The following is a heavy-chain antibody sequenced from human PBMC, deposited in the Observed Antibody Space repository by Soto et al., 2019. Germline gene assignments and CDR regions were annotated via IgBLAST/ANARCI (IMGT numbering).Heavy chain of an antibody. D-gene: IGHD3-10*01. CDR3: AREPVLLWFGELLHRPNPHFDY. Sequence: HPGGSLRLSCAASGFTFSSYSMNWVRQAPGKGLEWVSYISSSSSTIYYADSVKGRFTISRDNAKNSLYLQMNSLRDEDTAVYYCAREPVLLWFGELLHRPNPHFDYWGQGTLVTVSS. J-gene: IGHJ4*02. V-gene: IGHV3-48*02. CDR1: GFTFSSYS. CDR2: ISSSSSTI.